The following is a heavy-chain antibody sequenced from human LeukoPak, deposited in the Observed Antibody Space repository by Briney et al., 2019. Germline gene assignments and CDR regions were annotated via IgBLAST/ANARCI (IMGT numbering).Heavy chain of an antibody. Sequence: SVKVSCKASDYTFTSYGINWVRQAPGQGLEWMGGIIATFGTANYAQKLQGRVTITADESTSTAYMELSSLRSEDTAVYYCAILTGYYRDRFDYWGQGTLVTAST. CDR3: AILTGYYRDRFDY. CDR1: DYTFTSYG. CDR2: IIATFGTA. D-gene: IGHD3-9*01. J-gene: IGHJ4*02. V-gene: IGHV1-69*13.